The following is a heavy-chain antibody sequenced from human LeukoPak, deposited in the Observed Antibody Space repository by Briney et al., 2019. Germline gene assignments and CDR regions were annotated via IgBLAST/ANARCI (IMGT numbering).Heavy chain of an antibody. Sequence: GGSLRLSCAASGFTFNTYGMTWVRQAPGKGLGWVSSISGSSGTTYYAESVKGRFAISRDNSKSTLYLQMYILRVEDTATYFCARGDSGSFPYWGQRTLVTVSS. V-gene: IGHV3-23*01. CDR1: GFTFNTYG. CDR2: ISGSSGTT. D-gene: IGHD3-10*01. CDR3: ARGDSGSFPY. J-gene: IGHJ4*02.